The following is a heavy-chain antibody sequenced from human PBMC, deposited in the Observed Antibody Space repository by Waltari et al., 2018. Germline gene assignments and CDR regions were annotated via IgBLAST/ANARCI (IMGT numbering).Heavy chain of an antibody. CDR3: ATDPVSGRHRDY. CDR2: FDSENGEP. Sequence: QVQLVQSGAEVKKAGASVKVSCEVFGYSLGELSINWVRQAPGKGLEWMGGFDSENGEPVYAQKFQGRGTMTEDTSKDIAYMELSRLRSEDTAVYFCATDPVSGRHRDYWGQGTLVTVSS. CDR1: GYSLGELS. D-gene: IGHD6-19*01. V-gene: IGHV1-24*01. J-gene: IGHJ4*02.